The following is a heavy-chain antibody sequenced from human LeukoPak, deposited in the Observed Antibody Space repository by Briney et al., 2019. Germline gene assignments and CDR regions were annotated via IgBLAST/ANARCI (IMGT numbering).Heavy chain of an antibody. CDR3: ARGLRPYDY. J-gene: IGHJ4*02. D-gene: IGHD5-12*01. CDR1: GLIFSNYD. CDR2: ISNSRTHI. Sequence: GGSLRLSCAASGLIFSNYDMNWVRQAPGKGLEWVSSISNSRTHIYYADSVRGRFTVSRDNANNSLYLHMNSLRAEDTAVYYCARGLRPYDYWGQGTLVTVSS. V-gene: IGHV3-21*01.